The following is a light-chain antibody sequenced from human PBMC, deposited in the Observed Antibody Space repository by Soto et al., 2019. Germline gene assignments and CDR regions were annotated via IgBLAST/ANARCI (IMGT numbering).Light chain of an antibody. Sequence: EIVLTQSPATLSLSPGERATLSCRASQSVSSYLAWYQQKPGQAPRLLIYDASNRATGIPARFSGSGSGTDFTLTISSLEPEDFAVYYCQQRSNWPRLTFGGGTKVDIK. V-gene: IGKV3-11*01. CDR1: QSVSSY. CDR3: QQRSNWPRLT. J-gene: IGKJ4*01. CDR2: DAS.